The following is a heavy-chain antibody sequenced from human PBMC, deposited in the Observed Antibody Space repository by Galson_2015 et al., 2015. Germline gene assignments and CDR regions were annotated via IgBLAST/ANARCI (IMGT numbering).Heavy chain of an antibody. CDR3: ARSGYSGFESDY. Sequence: QSGAEVKKSGESLKISCKGSGYTFATYWIAWVRQMPGKGLEWMGVIYPADSDARYSSSIQGQVTFSADKSISTAYLQWSSLKASDTAMYYCARSGYSGFESDYWGQGTLVTVSS. V-gene: IGHV5-51*01. D-gene: IGHD5-12*01. CDR2: IYPADSDA. J-gene: IGHJ4*02. CDR1: GYTFATYW.